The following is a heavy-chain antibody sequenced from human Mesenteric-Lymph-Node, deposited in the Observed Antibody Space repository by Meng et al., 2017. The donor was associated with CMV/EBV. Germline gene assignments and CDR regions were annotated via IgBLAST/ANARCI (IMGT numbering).Heavy chain of an antibody. V-gene: IGHV4-34*01. CDR3: ARHQRWLKSEGGFNY. D-gene: IGHD4-23*01. J-gene: IGHJ4*02. Sequence: QVRGQQEGAGMLKPSEPLSLTCAVYGGSFSGYYWSWIRQPPGKGLEWIGEINHSGSTNYNPSLKSRVTISVDTSKNQFSLKLSSVTAADTAVYYCARHQRWLKSEGGFNYWGQGTLVTVSS. CDR2: INHSGST. CDR1: GGSFSGYY.